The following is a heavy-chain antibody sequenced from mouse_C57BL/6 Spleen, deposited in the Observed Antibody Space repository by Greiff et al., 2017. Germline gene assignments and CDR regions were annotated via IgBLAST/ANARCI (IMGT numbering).Heavy chain of an antibody. CDR2: IHPSDSDT. J-gene: IGHJ2*01. D-gene: IGHD1-1*01. Sequence: VQLQQPGAELVKPGASVKVSCKASGYTFTSYWMHWVKQRPGQGLEWIGRIHPSDSDTNYNQKFKGKATLTVDKSSSTAYMQLSSLTSEVSAVYYCAIGYSGSSYYFDCWGQGTTLTVSS. CDR3: AIGYSGSSYYFDC. CDR1: GYTFTSYW. V-gene: IGHV1-74*01.